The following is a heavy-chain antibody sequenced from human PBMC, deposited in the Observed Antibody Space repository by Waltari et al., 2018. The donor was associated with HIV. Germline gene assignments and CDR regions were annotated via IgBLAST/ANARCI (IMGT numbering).Heavy chain of an antibody. J-gene: IGHJ3*01. CDR1: GFIFENYW. D-gene: IGHD4-4*01. Sequence: LEQSGGQVVQPGGSLRISCFASGFIFENYWMSWVRQSPGKGLEWLANMNGDGSEENYADSLKGRFTISRVNDKEALYLQMERMKVDDTAIYFCTRGAVYSNGPNDAFDVWGRGTMITVSS. CDR3: TRGAVYSNGPNDAFDV. V-gene: IGHV3-7*03. CDR2: MNGDGSEE.